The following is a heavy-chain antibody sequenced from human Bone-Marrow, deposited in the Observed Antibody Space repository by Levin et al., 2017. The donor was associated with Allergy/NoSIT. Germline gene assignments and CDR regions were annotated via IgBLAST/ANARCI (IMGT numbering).Heavy chain of an antibody. CDR3: ARGEGITGSTPYGMDV. CDR1: GYTFTGYY. CDR2: INPNSGGT. D-gene: IGHD1-20*01. Sequence: ASVKVSCKASGYTFTGYYMHWVRQAPGQGLEWMGWINPNSGGTNYAQKFQGRVTMTRDTSISTAYMELSRLRSDDTAVYYCARGEGITGSTPYGMDVWGQGTTVTVSS. V-gene: IGHV1-2*02. J-gene: IGHJ6*02.